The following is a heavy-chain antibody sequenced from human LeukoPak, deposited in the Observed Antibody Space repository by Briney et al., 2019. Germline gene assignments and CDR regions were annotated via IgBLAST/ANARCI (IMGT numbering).Heavy chain of an antibody. J-gene: IGHJ4*02. V-gene: IGHV1-69*05. Sequence: SVKVSCKASGGTFSSYAISWVRQAPGQGLEWMGRIIPIFGTANYAQKFQGRVTITTDESTSTAYMELSSLRSEDTAVYYCATPKCYYDSSGPFDYWGQGTLVTVSS. CDR1: GGTFSSYA. D-gene: IGHD3-22*01. CDR2: IIPIFGTA. CDR3: ATPKCYYDSSGPFDY.